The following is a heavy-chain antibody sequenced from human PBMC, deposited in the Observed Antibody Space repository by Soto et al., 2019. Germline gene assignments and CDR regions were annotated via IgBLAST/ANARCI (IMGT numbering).Heavy chain of an antibody. V-gene: IGHV3-21*01. Sequence: EVQLVESGGGLVKPGGSLRLSCAASGFTFSSYSMNWVRKAPGKGLEWVSSISSSSSYIYYADSVKGRFTISRDNAKNSLYLQMNSLRAEDTAVYYCARESTVTTGFYWGQGTLVTVSS. J-gene: IGHJ4*02. CDR1: GFTFSSYS. CDR2: ISSSSSYI. CDR3: ARESTVTTGFY. D-gene: IGHD4-17*01.